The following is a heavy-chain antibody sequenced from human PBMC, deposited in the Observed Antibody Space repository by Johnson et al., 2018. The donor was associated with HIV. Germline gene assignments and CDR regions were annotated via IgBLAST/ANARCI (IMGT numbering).Heavy chain of an antibody. CDR3: AKDVSSGLPDANAFDI. Sequence: QEQLVESGGGVAQPGGSLRLSCAASGFTFRSNGMHWVRQAPGKGLEWVTFIRYDGSNKYYADSVKGRFTIARDNSKNTLYLQMNSLRAEDTALYYCAKDVSSGLPDANAFDIWGQGTMVTVSS. V-gene: IGHV3-30*02. D-gene: IGHD3-22*01. J-gene: IGHJ3*02. CDR2: IRYDGSNK. CDR1: GFTFRSNG.